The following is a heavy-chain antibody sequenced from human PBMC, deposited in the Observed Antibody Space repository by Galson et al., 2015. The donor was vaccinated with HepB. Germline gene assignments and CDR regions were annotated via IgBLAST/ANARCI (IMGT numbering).Heavy chain of an antibody. Sequence: SVKVSCKASGYTFTDYYMHWVRQAPGQGLEWMGIINPSGGSTNYAQKFQGRVTMTRDTSTSTLYMELSSLRSEDTAVYYCARVTFGDGDYVTSYYFAYWGQGTLVTVSS. J-gene: IGHJ4*02. V-gene: IGHV1-46*03. CDR1: GYTFTDYY. CDR3: ARVTFGDGDYVTSYYFAY. CDR2: INPSGGST. D-gene: IGHD4-17*01.